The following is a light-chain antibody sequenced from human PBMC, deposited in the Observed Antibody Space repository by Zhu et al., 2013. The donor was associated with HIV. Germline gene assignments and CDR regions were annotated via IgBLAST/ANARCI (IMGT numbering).Light chain of an antibody. J-gene: IGKJ2*01. CDR2: DAS. Sequence: DIQMTQSPSTLSASVGDKVTITCRASQVIGNSLSWFQQKPGKSPKLLIYDASSLESGVPSKFSASGSGTQFTLTISSLQPDDFVTYYCHQYSTYPYTFGQGTKLEIK. CDR3: HQYSTYPYT. V-gene: IGKV1-16*02. CDR1: QVIGNS.